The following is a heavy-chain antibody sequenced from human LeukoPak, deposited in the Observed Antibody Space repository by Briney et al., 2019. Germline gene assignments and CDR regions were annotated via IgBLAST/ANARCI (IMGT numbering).Heavy chain of an antibody. V-gene: IGHV3-48*04. CDR3: ARADDSSGLSDY. CDR2: ISSSGSTI. CDR1: GFTFSSYS. Sequence: GGSLRLSCAASGFTFSSYSMNWVRQAPGKGLEWVSYISSSGSTIYYADSVKGRFTISRDNAKNSLYLQMNSLRAEDTAVYYCARADDSSGLSDYWGQGTLVTVSS. J-gene: IGHJ4*02. D-gene: IGHD3-22*01.